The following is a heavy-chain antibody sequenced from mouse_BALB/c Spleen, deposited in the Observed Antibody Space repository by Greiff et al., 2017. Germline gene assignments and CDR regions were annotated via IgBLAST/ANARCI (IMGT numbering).Heavy chain of an antibody. J-gene: IGHJ3*01. CDR2: IWGDGST. CDR1: GFSLTGYG. CDR3: ACGTFCNFREFAY. D-gene: IGHD1-1*02. V-gene: IGHV2-6-7*01. Sequence: VQLQQSGPGLVAPSQSLFITCTVSGFSLTGYGVNWVRQPPGKGLEWLGMIWGDGSTDYNSANKSRLSISKDNSKSQVFLKMNSLQTDDTARYYCACGTFCNFREFAYWGQGTLVTVSA.